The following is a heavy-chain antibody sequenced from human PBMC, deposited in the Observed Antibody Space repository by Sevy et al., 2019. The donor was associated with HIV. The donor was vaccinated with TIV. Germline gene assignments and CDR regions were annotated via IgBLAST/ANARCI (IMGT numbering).Heavy chain of an antibody. V-gene: IGHV3-23*01. CDR1: GFMFSSYA. J-gene: IGHJ6*02. CDR3: HGDYDSSQLASYYYYGMDV. CDR2: IRGSGGST. D-gene: IGHD3-22*01. Sequence: GGSLRLSCAASGFMFSSYAMSWVRQAPGKGLEWVSIIRGSGGSTYYADSVKGRFTISRDNSKNTLYLQMNSLRAEDTAVYYCHGDYDSSQLASYYYYGMDVWGQGTTVTVSS.